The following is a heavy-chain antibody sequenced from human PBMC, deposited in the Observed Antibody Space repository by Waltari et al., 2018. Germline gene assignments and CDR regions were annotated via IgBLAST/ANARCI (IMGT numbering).Heavy chain of an antibody. Sequence: QVQLVQSGAEVKKPGASVKVPCKASGYTFTGYYLHWVRQAPGQGLEWMGWINPNTGGTNYAQKFQDWVTMTRDTSISTAYMELSRLRSDDTAVYYCAREDSSGWLHWFDPWGQGTLVTVSS. J-gene: IGHJ5*02. V-gene: IGHV1-2*04. CDR3: AREDSSGWLHWFDP. CDR1: GYTFTGYY. CDR2: INPNTGGT. D-gene: IGHD6-19*01.